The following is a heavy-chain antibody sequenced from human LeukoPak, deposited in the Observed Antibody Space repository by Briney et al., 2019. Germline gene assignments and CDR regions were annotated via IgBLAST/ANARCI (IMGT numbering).Heavy chain of an antibody. Sequence: GASVKVSCKASGYTFTSDDINWVRQATGQGLEWMGWMNPNSGNTGYAQKFQGRVTMTRNTSISTAYMELSSLRSEDTAVYYCARVVAWELRTDYWGQGTLVTVSS. CDR3: ARVVAWELRTDY. CDR2: MNPNSGNT. J-gene: IGHJ4*02. D-gene: IGHD1-26*01. CDR1: GYTFTSDD. V-gene: IGHV1-8*01.